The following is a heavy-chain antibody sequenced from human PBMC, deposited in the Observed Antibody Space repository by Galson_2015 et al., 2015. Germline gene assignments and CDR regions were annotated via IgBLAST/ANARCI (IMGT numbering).Heavy chain of an antibody. CDR1: GFTSSSYA. J-gene: IGHJ4*02. CDR3: ARRPAGYGLDY. D-gene: IGHD2-2*01. CDR2: ISNSGGTT. Sequence: SLRLSCAASGFTSSSYAMSWVRQAPGKGLEWVSAISNSGGTTYYADSVKGRFTISRDNSKNTLYLQMNSLSAEDTAVYYCARRPAGYGLDYWGQGTLVTVSS. V-gene: IGHV3-23*01.